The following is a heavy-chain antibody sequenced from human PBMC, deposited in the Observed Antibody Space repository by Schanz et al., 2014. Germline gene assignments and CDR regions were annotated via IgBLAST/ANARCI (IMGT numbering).Heavy chain of an antibody. CDR1: GYIFINSG. D-gene: IGHD3-16*02. CDR2: ISVYNHNK. J-gene: IGHJ4*02. CDR3: ARDRRVFDRDDLYYFDS. V-gene: IGHV1-18*01. Sequence: QIQLVQSGPEVKKPGATVKVSCKASGYIFINSGISWVRQAPGQGLEWMGWISVYNHNKEYDQKFQGRVTMTTDTSTSTAYMALTDLRSDDTVVYYCARDRRVFDRDDLYYFDSWGQGTLVTVSS.